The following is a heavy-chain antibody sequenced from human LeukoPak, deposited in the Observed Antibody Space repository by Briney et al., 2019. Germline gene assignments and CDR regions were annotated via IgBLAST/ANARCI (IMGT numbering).Heavy chain of an antibody. CDR1: GFTFSSYG. CDR3: AKDISSSWYGDYFDY. CDR2: IRYDGSNK. D-gene: IGHD6-13*01. Sequence: GGSLRLSCAASGFTFSSYGMHWVRQAPGKGLEWVAFIRYDGSNKYYADSVKGRFTISRDNSKNTLYLQMNSLRAEDTAEYYCAKDISSSWYGDYFDYWGQGTLVTVSS. V-gene: IGHV3-30*02. J-gene: IGHJ4*02.